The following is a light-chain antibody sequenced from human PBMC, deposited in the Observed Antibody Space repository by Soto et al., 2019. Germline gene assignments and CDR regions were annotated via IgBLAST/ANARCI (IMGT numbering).Light chain of an antibody. CDR2: EVN. CDR3: SSYAGSNNLV. CDR1: SSDIGGYDY. Sequence: QSALTQPPSASGSPGQSVTISCTGTSSDIGGYDYVSWYQQHPGTAPKLIIYEVNKRPSGVPDRFSGSKSGNTASLTVSGLQDEDEADYYGSSYAGSNNLVFAGGTKVTVL. V-gene: IGLV2-8*01. J-gene: IGLJ3*02.